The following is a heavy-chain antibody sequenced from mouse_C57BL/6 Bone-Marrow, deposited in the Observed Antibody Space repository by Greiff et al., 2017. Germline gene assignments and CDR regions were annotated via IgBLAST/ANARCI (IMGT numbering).Heavy chain of an antibody. CDR3: ARSLITTVVAPYYAMDY. CDR1: GYTFTSYG. J-gene: IGHJ4*01. D-gene: IGHD1-1*01. V-gene: IGHV1-81*01. CDR2: IYPRSGNT. Sequence: QVQLQQSGAELARPGASVKLSCKASGYTFTSYGLSWVQQRTGQGLEWIGEIYPRSGNTYYNEQFKGQATLTADKSSSTAYMELRSRTSEDAAVYFCARSLITTVVAPYYAMDYWGQGTTLTVSS.